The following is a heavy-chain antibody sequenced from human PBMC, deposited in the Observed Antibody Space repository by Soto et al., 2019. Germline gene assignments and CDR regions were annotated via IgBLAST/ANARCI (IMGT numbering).Heavy chain of an antibody. D-gene: IGHD6-19*01. V-gene: IGHV3-33*01. CDR2: IWYDGSNT. Sequence: QVQLVESGGGVVQPGRSLRLSCAASGFTFSNYGMHWVRQAPGKGLEWVAVIWYDGSNTFYADSVKGRFTISRDNSKNTLYLQMHSLSAEDTALYYCARDVLYRSGHYSDYWGQGTLVTVSS. J-gene: IGHJ4*02. CDR3: ARDVLYRSGHYSDY. CDR1: GFTFSNYG.